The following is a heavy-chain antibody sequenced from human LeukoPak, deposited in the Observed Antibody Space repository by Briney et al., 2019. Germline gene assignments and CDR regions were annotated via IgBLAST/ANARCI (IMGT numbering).Heavy chain of an antibody. J-gene: IGHJ4*02. CDR2: ISDTGDVT. V-gene: IGHV3-23*01. CDR1: GFTFSNYA. CDR3: TTDSFGGGYDY. Sequence: GGSLRLSCAASGFTFSNYAMSWVRQAPGKGLEWVSTISDTGDVTYYADSVTGRFTISRDNSKNTLYLQMNSLKTEDTAVYYCTTDSFGGGYDYWGQGTLVTVSS. D-gene: IGHD3-16*01.